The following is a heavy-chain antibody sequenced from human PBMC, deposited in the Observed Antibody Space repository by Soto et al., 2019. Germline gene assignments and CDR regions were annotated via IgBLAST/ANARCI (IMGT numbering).Heavy chain of an antibody. CDR1: GGSISSYY. CDR2: IYYSGST. D-gene: IGHD3-9*01. Sequence: SETLSLTCTVSGGSISSYYWNWIRQPPGKGLEWIGYIYYSGSTKYNPSLKSRVTISVDTSKNQFSLKLSSVTAADTAVYYCARDRLANWFDPWGQGTLVTAPQ. J-gene: IGHJ5*02. CDR3: ARDRLANWFDP. V-gene: IGHV4-59*01.